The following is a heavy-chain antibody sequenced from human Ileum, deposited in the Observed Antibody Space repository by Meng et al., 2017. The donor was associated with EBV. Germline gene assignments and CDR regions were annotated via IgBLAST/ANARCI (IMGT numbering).Heavy chain of an antibody. Sequence: QLTLQESGSGLVKPSQTLSLPCAVSGGSISSGGHSWSWIRQPPGKGLEWIGDIQHSGSTYYNPSLKSRVTISVDRSRNQFSLKLSSVTAADTAVYYCARAHPVVYFFDYWGQGTLVTVSS. J-gene: IGHJ4*02. CDR1: GGSISSGGHS. CDR3: ARAHPVVYFFDY. D-gene: IGHD4-23*01. V-gene: IGHV4-30-2*01. CDR2: IQHSGST.